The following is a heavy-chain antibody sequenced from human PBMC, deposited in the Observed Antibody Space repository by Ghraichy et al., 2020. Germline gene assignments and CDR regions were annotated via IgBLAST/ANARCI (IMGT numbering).Heavy chain of an antibody. CDR2: ISWDGGRT. V-gene: IGHV3-43*01. CDR3: AKGALRYFDWLLFLAYFDY. J-gene: IGHJ4*02. CDR1: GFAFDDFT. Sequence: GGSLRLSCAASGFAFDDFTMHWVRQAPGKGLEWVSLISWDGGRTQYADSVKGRFTISRDNSKDSLYLQMNSLRAEDTAFYYCAKGALRYFDWLLFLAYFDYWGQGTLVTVSS. D-gene: IGHD3-9*01.